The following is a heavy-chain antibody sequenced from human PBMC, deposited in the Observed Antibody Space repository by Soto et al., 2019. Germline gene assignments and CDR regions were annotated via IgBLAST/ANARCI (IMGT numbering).Heavy chain of an antibody. D-gene: IGHD6-19*01. CDR1: GFTFSSYV. J-gene: IGHJ4*02. CDR3: AKDRSSGLPDY. V-gene: IGHV3-23*01. Sequence: EVQLLESGGGLVQPGGSLRLSCAASGFTFSSYVMSWVRQTPGKGLEWVSSISGSGGSTDYADSVKGRFTISRDSSKNTLYLQMNSLRAEDTAVYYCAKDRSSGLPDYWGQGTLVTVSS. CDR2: ISGSGGST.